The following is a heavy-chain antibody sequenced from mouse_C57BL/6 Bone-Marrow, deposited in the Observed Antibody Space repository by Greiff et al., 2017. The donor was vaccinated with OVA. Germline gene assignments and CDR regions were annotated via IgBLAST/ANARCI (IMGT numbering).Heavy chain of an antibody. V-gene: IGHV1-82*01. D-gene: IGHD1-1*01. CDR2: IYPGDGDT. Sequence: VQLQQSGPELVKPGASVKISCKASGYAFSSSWMNWVKQRPGKGLEWIGRIYPGDGDTNYNGKFKGKATLTADKSSSTAYMQLSSLTSEDSAVYVCARKYYGSRWYFDVWGTGTTVTVSS. CDR3: ARKYYGSRWYFDV. CDR1: GYAFSSSW. J-gene: IGHJ1*03.